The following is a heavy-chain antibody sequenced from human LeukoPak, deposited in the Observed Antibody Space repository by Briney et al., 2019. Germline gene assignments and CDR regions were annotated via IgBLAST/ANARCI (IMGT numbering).Heavy chain of an antibody. Sequence: AASVKVSCKASGGTFSSYAISWVRQAPGQGLEWMGGIIPIFGTANYAQKFQGRVTMTTDTSTSTAYVELRSLRSDDTAVYYCARDYPIGVRGAAVHLFDYWGQGTLVTVSS. CDR1: GGTFSSYA. D-gene: IGHD3-10*01. J-gene: IGHJ4*02. CDR2: IIPIFGTA. V-gene: IGHV1-69*05. CDR3: ARDYPIGVRGAAVHLFDY.